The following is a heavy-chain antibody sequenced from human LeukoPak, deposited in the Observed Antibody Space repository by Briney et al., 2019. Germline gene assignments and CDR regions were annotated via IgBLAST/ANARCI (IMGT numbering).Heavy chain of an antibody. J-gene: IGHJ5*02. V-gene: IGHV3-21*04. CDR3: ARDQGEYYGSGSYYTWFDP. CDR1: GFIFSSYS. D-gene: IGHD3-10*01. Sequence: GGSLRLSCAASGFIFSSYSMSWVRQAPGKGLEWVSSISTSSSYIYYADSVKGRFTISRDNAKNSLYLQMNSLRAEDTAVYYCARDQGEYYGSGSYYTWFDPWGQGTLVTVSS. CDR2: ISTSSSYI.